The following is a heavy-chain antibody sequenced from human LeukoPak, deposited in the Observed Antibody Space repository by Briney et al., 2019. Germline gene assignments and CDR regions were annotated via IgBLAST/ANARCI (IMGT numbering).Heavy chain of an antibody. J-gene: IGHJ4*02. CDR3: ATTVTTWGVFDY. CDR2: IYSGGST. Sequence: GGSLRLSCAASGFTVSSNYMSWVRQAPGKGLEWVSVIYSGGSTYYADSVKGRFTISRDNSKNALYLQMNSLRAEDTAVYYCATTVTTWGVFDYWGQGTLVTVSS. CDR1: GFTVSSNY. D-gene: IGHD4-17*01. V-gene: IGHV3-53*01.